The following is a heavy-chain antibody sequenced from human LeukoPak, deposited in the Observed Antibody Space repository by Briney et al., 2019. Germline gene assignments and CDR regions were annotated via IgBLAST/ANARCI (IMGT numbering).Heavy chain of an antibody. J-gene: IGHJ3*02. CDR2: IYYSGST. Sequence: SETLSLTCTVSGGSISSGGYYWSWIRQHPGKGLEWIGYIYYSGSTYYNPSLKSRVTISVDTSKNQFSLKLSSVTAADTAVYYCARDSPYYYDSSGYYIHAFDIWGQGTMVTVSS. V-gene: IGHV4-31*03. CDR3: ARDSPYYYDSSGYYIHAFDI. D-gene: IGHD3-22*01. CDR1: GGSISSGGYY.